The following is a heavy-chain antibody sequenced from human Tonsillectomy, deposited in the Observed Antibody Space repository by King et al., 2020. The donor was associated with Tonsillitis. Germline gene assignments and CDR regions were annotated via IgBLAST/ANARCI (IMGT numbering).Heavy chain of an antibody. D-gene: IGHD5-12*01. V-gene: IGHV4-61*01. Sequence: QLQESGPGLVKPSETLSLTCTVSGGSVSSGSYYWSWIRQPPGKGLEWIGYIYYSGSTSYNPSLKSRVTISVDTSKNQFSLKLSSVTAADTAVYYCARAPFRYSGYDPDYWGQGTLVTVSS. CDR1: GGSVSSGSYY. CDR2: IYYSGST. J-gene: IGHJ4*02. CDR3: ARAPFRYSGYDPDY.